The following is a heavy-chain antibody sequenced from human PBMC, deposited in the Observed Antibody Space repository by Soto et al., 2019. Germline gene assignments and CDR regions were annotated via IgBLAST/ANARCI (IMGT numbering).Heavy chain of an antibody. CDR1: GASTSSGDW. CDR2: IYHSGAT. D-gene: IGHD4-17*01. V-gene: IGHV4-4*02. Sequence: QVQLQESGPGLVKPSGTLSLTCDVSGASTSSGDWWSWVRQPPGQGLEWIGEIYHSGATNYNPSPESRVTMSVDKSKNQFSLKLTSVTAADTAVYSCARMGSPVTTNRLDYWGQGTLVAVSS. J-gene: IGHJ4*02. CDR3: ARMGSPVTTNRLDY.